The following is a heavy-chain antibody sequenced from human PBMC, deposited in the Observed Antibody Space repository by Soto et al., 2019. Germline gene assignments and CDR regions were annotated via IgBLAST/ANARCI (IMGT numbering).Heavy chain of an antibody. D-gene: IGHD3-22*01. J-gene: IGHJ4*02. CDR1: GYTFTRYG. V-gene: IGHV1-18*01. CDR3: ARAREDYYDSSGYYFDY. CDR2: ISAYNGNT. Sequence: ASVKVSCKASGYTFTRYGISWARQAPGQGREWMGWISAYNGNTNYAQKLQSRVTMTTDTSTSKAYMELRSLSSDDTAVYYGARAREDYYDSSGYYFDYWGQGPPLTVTS.